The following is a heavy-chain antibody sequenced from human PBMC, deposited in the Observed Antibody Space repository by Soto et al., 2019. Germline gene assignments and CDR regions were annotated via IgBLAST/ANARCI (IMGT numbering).Heavy chain of an antibody. D-gene: IGHD3-16*01. Sequence: QVQLQESGPGLVKPSETLSLTCAVSGGSISSYYWSWIRQPPGKGLEWIGYIYYSGSTNYNPSLKSRVTISVDTSKNQFSLKLSSVTAADTAVYYCAREWGYYSDFWGQGTLVTVSS. J-gene: IGHJ4*02. V-gene: IGHV4-59*01. CDR2: IYYSGST. CDR3: AREWGYYSDF. CDR1: GGSISSYY.